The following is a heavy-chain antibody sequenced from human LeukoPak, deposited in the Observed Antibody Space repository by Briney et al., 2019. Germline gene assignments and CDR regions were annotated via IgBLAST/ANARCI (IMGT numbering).Heavy chain of an antibody. CDR2: MNPNSGNT. Sequence: ASVKVSCKASGYTFTSYDFNWVRQATGQGLEWMGWMNPNSGNTGYAQKFQGRVTMTRDTATSTAYMELSSLSSEDTAVYYCARALRGWDDYWGQGTLVTVSS. D-gene: IGHD6-19*01. CDR1: GYTFTSYD. CDR3: ARALRGWDDY. J-gene: IGHJ4*02. V-gene: IGHV1-8*01.